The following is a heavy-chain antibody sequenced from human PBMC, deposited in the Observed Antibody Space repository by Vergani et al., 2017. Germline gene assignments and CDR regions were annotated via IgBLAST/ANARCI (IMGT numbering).Heavy chain of an antibody. CDR3: ARHSTVEWLVKLGWIDP. CDR1: GASIRSSNYY. J-gene: IGHJ5*02. CDR2: IYYSGST. Sequence: QLQLQESGPGLVKPSATLYLTCSVSGASIRSSNYYWGWIRQPPGKGLEWIASIYYSGSTYYNPSLNSRVTISVDTSKNQFSLRLSSVTAADTAVYFCARHSTVEWLVKLGWIDPWGQGILVTVAS. D-gene: IGHD6-19*01. V-gene: IGHV4-39*01.